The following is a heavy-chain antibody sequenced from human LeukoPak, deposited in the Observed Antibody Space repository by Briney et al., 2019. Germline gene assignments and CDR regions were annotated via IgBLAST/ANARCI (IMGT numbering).Heavy chain of an antibody. Sequence: PLETLSLTCTVSGGSISSYYWSWIRQPPGKGLEWIGYIYYSGSTNYNPSLKSRVTISVDTSKNQFSLKLSSVTAADTAVYYCARGPTLGYYYYGMDVWGQGTTVTVSS. CDR1: GGSISSYY. V-gene: IGHV4-59*01. J-gene: IGHJ6*02. CDR2: IYYSGST. CDR3: ARGPTLGYYYYGMDV.